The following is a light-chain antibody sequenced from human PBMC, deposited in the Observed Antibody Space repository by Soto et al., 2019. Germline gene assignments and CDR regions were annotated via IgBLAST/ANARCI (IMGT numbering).Light chain of an antibody. Sequence: SVLTQPASVSGSPGQSITISCTGTSSDVGGYNYVSWYQQHPGKAPKLMIYDVSNRPSGVSNRFSGSKSGNTASLTISGLQAVDEADYYCSSYTSSSTYVFGTGTKVTVL. CDR3: SSYTSSSTYV. J-gene: IGLJ1*01. CDR2: DVS. CDR1: SSDVGGYNY. V-gene: IGLV2-14*01.